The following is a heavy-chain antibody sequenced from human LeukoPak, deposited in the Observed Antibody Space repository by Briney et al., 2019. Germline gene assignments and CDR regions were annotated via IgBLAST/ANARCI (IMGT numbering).Heavy chain of an antibody. CDR3: ARGNYGPGTIPTIRFDY. CDR1: GGTFSSYA. V-gene: IGHV1-69*05. J-gene: IGHJ4*02. Sequence: ASVKVSCKASGGTFSSYAISWVRQAPGQGLEWMGRIIPIFGTANYAQKFQGRVTITTDESTSTAYMELSSLRSEDTAVYYCARGNYGPGTIPTIRFDYWGQGTLVTVSS. CDR2: IIPIFGTA. D-gene: IGHD3-10*01.